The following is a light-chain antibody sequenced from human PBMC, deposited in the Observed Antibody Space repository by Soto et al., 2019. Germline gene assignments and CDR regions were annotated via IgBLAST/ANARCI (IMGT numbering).Light chain of an antibody. J-gene: IGLJ2*01. CDR2: NNN. V-gene: IGLV1-44*01. Sequence: QSVLTQSPSASGTPGQRITISCSGSNSNIGNNGVHWYQQLPGMAPKLLMFNNNQRPSGVPDRISGSKSCTSASLAISGLQSEDDADYYCASWDDSLNGVVFGGGTKVTVL. CDR1: NSNIGNNG. CDR3: ASWDDSLNGVV.